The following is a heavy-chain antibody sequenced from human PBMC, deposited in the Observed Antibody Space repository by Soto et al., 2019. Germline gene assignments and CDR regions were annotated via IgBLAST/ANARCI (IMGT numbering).Heavy chain of an antibody. Sequence: SETLSLTCTVSGCTISSWYWSWIRQPPGKGLEWIGYIYYSGSTNCNPSLKSRVTISVDTSKNQFSLKLSSVTAADTAVYYCGSRYRSAIDYWGQGTLVTSPQ. CDR3: GSRYRSAIDY. V-gene: IGHV4-59*08. D-gene: IGHD3-16*02. CDR1: GCTISSWY. CDR2: IYYSGST. J-gene: IGHJ4*02.